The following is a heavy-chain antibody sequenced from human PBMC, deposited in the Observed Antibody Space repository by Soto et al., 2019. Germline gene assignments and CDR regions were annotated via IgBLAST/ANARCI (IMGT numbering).Heavy chain of an antibody. CDR1: GGSIISYY. CDR3: ARGSMVRGRFYYYGMDV. V-gene: IGHV4-59*01. Sequence: SETLSLTCTVSGGSIISYYWSWIRQPPGKGLEWIGYIYYSGSTNYNPSLKSRVTISVDTSKNQFSLKLSSVTAADTAVYYCARGSMVRGRFYYYGMDVWGQGTTVTVSS. D-gene: IGHD3-10*01. CDR2: IYYSGST. J-gene: IGHJ6*02.